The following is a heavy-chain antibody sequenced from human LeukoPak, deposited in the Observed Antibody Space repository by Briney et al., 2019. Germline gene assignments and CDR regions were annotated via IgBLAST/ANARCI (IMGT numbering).Heavy chain of an antibody. D-gene: IGHD6-19*01. CDR2: IWYDGSNK. J-gene: IGHJ6*02. CDR3: AKDTSYSSYRNYDMDV. CDR1: GFTFSSYG. Sequence: GRSLRLSCAASGFTFSSYGMHWVRQAPGKGLEWVAVIWYDGSNKYYADSVKGRFTISRDNSKNTLYLQMSSLRSEDTAVYYCAKDTSYSSYRNYDMDVWGQGTTVTVSS. V-gene: IGHV3-33*06.